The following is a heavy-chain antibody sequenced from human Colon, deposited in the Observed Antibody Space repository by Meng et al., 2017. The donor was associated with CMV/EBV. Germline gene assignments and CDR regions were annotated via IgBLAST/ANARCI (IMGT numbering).Heavy chain of an antibody. CDR2: ISSSSSYI. CDR3: ARDGSIVGAH. J-gene: IGHJ4*02. CDR1: GFTFSSYS. Sequence: GESLKISCAASGFTFSSYSMNWVRQAPGKGLEWASSISSSSSYIYYADSVKGRFTISRDNAKNSLYLQMNSLRAEDTAVYYCARDGSIVGAHWGQGTLVTVSS. D-gene: IGHD1-26*01. V-gene: IGHV3-21*01.